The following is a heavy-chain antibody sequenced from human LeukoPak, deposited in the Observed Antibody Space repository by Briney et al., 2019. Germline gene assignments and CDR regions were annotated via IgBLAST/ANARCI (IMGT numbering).Heavy chain of an antibody. CDR2: ISTSSNI. V-gene: IGHV3-48*03. J-gene: IGHJ4*02. CDR3: ARDRSYVGFDY. Sequence: PGGSLRLSCAASGFTFSIYEMNWVRQAPGKGLEWVSSISTSSNIYYADSVKGRFTVSRDNAKNSVYLQTNSLRAEDTAVYYCARDRSYVGFDYWGQGTLVTVSS. D-gene: IGHD4-23*01. CDR1: GFTFSIYE.